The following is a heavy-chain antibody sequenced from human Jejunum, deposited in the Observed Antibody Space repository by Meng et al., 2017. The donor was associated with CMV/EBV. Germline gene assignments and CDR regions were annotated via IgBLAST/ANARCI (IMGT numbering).Heavy chain of an antibody. V-gene: IGHV3-53*01. D-gene: IGHD3-10*02. J-gene: IGHJ4*02. CDR3: ASTYVDYHDKWYLED. Sequence: WVRHAPGRGLAWVSVFSTHHYIKYSASVAGRFTVSRGHSKDTLYLQMDSLTAEDTAVYFCASTYVDYHDKWYLEDWGPGTRVTVSS. CDR2: FSTHHYI.